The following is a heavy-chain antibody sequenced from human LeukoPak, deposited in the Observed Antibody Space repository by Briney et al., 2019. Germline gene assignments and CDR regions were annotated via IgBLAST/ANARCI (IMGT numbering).Heavy chain of an antibody. CDR3: ATLPARSGYDYFDY. V-gene: IGHV3-30*04. CDR1: AFTFSNYA. J-gene: IGHJ4*02. Sequence: GGSLRLSCAASAFTFSNYAMHWVRQAPGKGLEWVAVISYDGSNKHYADSVKGRFTISRDNSKNTLYLQMNSLRAEDTAVYYCATLPARSGYDYFDYWGQGTLVTVSS. CDR2: ISYDGSNK. D-gene: IGHD5-12*01.